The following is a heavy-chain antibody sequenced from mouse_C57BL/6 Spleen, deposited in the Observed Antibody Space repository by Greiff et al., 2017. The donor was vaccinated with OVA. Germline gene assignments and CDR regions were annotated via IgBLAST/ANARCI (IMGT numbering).Heavy chain of an antibody. J-gene: IGHJ1*03. CDR2: INYDGSST. Sequence: EVKLMESEGGLVQPGSSMKLSCTASGFTFSDYYMAWVRQVPEKGLEWVANINYDGSSTYYLDSLKSRFIISRDNAKNILYLQMSSLKSEDTATYYCARGGGLPLYWYFDVWGTGTTVTVSS. D-gene: IGHD2-4*01. V-gene: IGHV5-16*01. CDR3: ARGGGLPLYWYFDV. CDR1: GFTFSDYY.